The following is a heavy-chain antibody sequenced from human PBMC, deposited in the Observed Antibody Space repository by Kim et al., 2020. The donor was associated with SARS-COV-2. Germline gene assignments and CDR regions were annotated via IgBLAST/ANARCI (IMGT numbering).Heavy chain of an antibody. D-gene: IGHD2-2*01. J-gene: IGHJ6*02. V-gene: IGHV1-18*04. CDR1: GYTFTSYG. Sequence: ASVKVSCKASGYTFTSYGISWVRQAPGQGLEWMGWISAYNGNTNYAQKLQGRVTMTTDTSTSTAYMELRSLRSDDTAVYYCARVGWSIGYCSSTSCYPPDVWGQGTTVTVSS. CDR2: ISAYNGNT. CDR3: ARVGWSIGYCSSTSCYPPDV.